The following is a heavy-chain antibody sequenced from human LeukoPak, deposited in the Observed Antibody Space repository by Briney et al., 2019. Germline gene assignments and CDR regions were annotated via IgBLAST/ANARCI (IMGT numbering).Heavy chain of an antibody. CDR2: IFSNDEK. D-gene: IGHD3-22*01. J-gene: IGHJ4*02. CDR1: GFSLSNARMG. Sequence: SGPTLVNPTEPLTLTCTVSGFSLSNARMGVSWIRQPPGKALEWLAHIFSNDEKSYSTSLKSRLTISKDTSKSQVVLTMTNMDPVDTATYYCARIKVVYDSSGYFGYYFDYWGQGTLVTVSS. CDR3: ARIKVVYDSSGYFGYYFDY. V-gene: IGHV2-26*01.